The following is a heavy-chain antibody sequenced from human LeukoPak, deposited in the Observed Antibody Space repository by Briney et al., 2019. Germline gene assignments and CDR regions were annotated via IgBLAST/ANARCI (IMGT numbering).Heavy chain of an antibody. CDR2: INSDGSST. CDR3: ARSDDYCSSTSCYGFDY. D-gene: IGHD2-2*01. V-gene: IGHV3-74*01. J-gene: IGHJ4*02. Sequence: GGSLRLSCAASGFTFSSYWMHWVRQAPGKGLVWVSRINSDGSSTSYADSVKGRFTISRDNAKNSLYLQMNSLRAEDTAVYYCARSDDYCSSTSCYGFDYWGQGTLVTVSS. CDR1: GFTFSSYW.